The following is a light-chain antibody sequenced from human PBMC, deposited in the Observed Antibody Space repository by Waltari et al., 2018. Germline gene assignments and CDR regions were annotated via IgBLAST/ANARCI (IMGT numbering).Light chain of an antibody. CDR1: QSISKY. Sequence: EIMLTQSPGTLSLSPGEGATLSCRASQSISKYLAWYQQKPGQAPRLLIYDASVRATGIPDRFSGSGSGTDFSLTISRLEPEDFAVYYCQKYGTLPATFGQGTKVEIK. CDR2: DAS. CDR3: QKYGTLPAT. V-gene: IGKV3-20*01. J-gene: IGKJ1*01.